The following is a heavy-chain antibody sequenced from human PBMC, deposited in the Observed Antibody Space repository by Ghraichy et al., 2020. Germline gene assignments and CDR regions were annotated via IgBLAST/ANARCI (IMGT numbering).Heavy chain of an antibody. D-gene: IGHD1-1*01. J-gene: IGHJ6*02. CDR1: GYTFSTYD. V-gene: IGHV1-18*01. CDR3: ARCRGRPMPDGMDV. CDR2: ISTYYGHT. Sequence: VSCKASGYTFSTYDINWVRQGPGQGLEWMGWISTYYGHTGSAQSLQGRVIMTTDRSRNTAYMELRSLRSDDTAVYYCARCRGRPMPDGMDVWGQGTTVTVSS.